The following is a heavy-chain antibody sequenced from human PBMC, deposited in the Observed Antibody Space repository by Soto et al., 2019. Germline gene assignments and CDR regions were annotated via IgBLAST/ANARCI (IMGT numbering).Heavy chain of an antibody. D-gene: IGHD1-26*01. V-gene: IGHV4-31*03. CDR2: IYYSVST. CDR3: AREGGIVAATAADY. CDR1: GGSISSGGYY. J-gene: IGHJ4*02. Sequence: QVQLQESGPGLVKPSQTLSLTCTVSGGSISSGGYYWSWIRQHPGTGLEWIGYIYYSVSTYYNPSLKSRVTISVDTSKNQFSLKLSSVTAADTAVYYCAREGGIVAATAADYWGQGTLVTVSS.